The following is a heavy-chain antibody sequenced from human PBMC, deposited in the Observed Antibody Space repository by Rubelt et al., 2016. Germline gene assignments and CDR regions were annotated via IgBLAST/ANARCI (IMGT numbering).Heavy chain of an antibody. CDR3: AKDVRGLLWFGELLHDAFDI. J-gene: IGHJ3*02. Sequence: VRQAPGKGLGWVSYISSSSSTIYYADSVKGRFTISRDNAKNSLYLQMNSLRAEDTALYYCAKDVRGLLWFGELLHDAFDIWGQGTMVTVSS. V-gene: IGHV3-48*04. D-gene: IGHD3-10*01. CDR2: ISSSSSTI.